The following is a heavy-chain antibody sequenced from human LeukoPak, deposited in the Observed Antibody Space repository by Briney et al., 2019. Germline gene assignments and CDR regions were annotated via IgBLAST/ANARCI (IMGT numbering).Heavy chain of an antibody. V-gene: IGHV4-61*02. CDR3: TRDSSGYDWFYDY. Sequence: PSETLSLTCTVSGGSINIGSHCWSWIRQPAGKGLEWIGRISTSGSTNYNPSLKSRVTMSVDTSKNQFSLMLSSVTAADTAVYYCTRDSSGYDWFYDYWGQGTLVTVSS. CDR1: GGSINIGSHC. CDR2: ISTSGST. D-gene: IGHD5-12*01. J-gene: IGHJ4*02.